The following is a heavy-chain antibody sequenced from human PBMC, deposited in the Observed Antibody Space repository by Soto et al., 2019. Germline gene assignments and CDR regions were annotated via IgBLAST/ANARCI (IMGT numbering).Heavy chain of an antibody. CDR2: VKQDGSDT. J-gene: IGHJ4*02. D-gene: IGHD1-1*01. CDR1: GFTFSSYW. CDR3: VGGSDRCNCTSDLDV. V-gene: IGHV3-7*01. Sequence: EVQLVESGGGLVQPGGSLRLSCAASGFTFSSYWMSWVRQAPGEGLEWVATVKQDGSDTQYVDSVRGRFTISRDNAESSLYIQMSRLRVELTSIYYCVGGSDRCNCTSDLDVWGQAIPVTVSS.